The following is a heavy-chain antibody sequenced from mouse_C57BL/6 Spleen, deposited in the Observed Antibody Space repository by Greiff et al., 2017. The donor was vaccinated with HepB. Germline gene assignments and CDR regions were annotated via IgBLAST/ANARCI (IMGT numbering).Heavy chain of an antibody. Sequence: LVESGGGLVKPGGSLKLSCAASGFTFSDYGMHWVRQAPEKGLEWVAYISSGSSTIYYADTVKGRFTISRDNAKNTLFLQMTSLRSEDTAMYYCARFYYDYGASYFDYWGQGTTLTVSS. D-gene: IGHD2-4*01. CDR1: GFTFSDYG. J-gene: IGHJ2*01. V-gene: IGHV5-17*01. CDR2: ISSGSSTI. CDR3: ARFYYDYGASYFDY.